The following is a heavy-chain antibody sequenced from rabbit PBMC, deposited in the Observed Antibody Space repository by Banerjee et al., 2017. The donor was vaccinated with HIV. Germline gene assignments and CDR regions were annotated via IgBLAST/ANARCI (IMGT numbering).Heavy chain of an antibody. CDR2: IYAGSGGGT. J-gene: IGHJ4*01. V-gene: IGHV1S45*01. CDR1: GFSFSSSYW. Sequence: QEQLEESGGDLVKPEGSLTLTCTASGFSFSSSYWICWVRQAPGKGLEWIACIYAGSGGGTYYASWAKGRFTISKTSSTTVTLQMTSLTAADTATYFCARDLAGVIGWNFDLWGQGTLVTV. D-gene: IGHD4-1*01. CDR3: ARDLAGVIGWNFDL.